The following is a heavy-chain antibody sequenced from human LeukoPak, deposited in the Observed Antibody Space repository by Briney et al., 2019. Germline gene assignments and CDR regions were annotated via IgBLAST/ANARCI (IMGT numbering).Heavy chain of an antibody. Sequence: GGSLRLSCAASGFTFSSYGMHWVRQAPGKGLEWVAVISYDGSNKYYADSVKGRFTISRDNSKNTLYLQMNSLRAEDTAVYYCARDIAVAGKDGDYWGQGTLVTVSS. V-gene: IGHV3-30*03. CDR1: GFTFSSYG. J-gene: IGHJ4*02. CDR3: ARDIAVAGKDGDY. D-gene: IGHD6-19*01. CDR2: ISYDGSNK.